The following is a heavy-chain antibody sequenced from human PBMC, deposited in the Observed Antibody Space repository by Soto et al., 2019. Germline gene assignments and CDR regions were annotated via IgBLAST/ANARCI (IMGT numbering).Heavy chain of an antibody. CDR3: ARVLQWSTPDY. V-gene: IGHV1-18*01. CDR1: VYSFTGYG. CDR2: ISGYNGHI. D-gene: IGHD6-19*01. Sequence: QVQLVQSGAEVKKPGASVNISCKASVYSFTGYGISWVRQAPGQGLEWMGWISGYNGHIDYAQKFQGRVSMTTDTSTNTAYMEMRSLRSDDTAKYYCARVLQWSTPDYWGQGSLVTVSS. J-gene: IGHJ4*02.